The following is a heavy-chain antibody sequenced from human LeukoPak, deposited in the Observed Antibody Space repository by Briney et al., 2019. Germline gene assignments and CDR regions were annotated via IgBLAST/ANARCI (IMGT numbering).Heavy chain of an antibody. J-gene: IGHJ4*02. Sequence: ASVKVACKASGYTFTSYDINWVRQAAGQGLEWMGWMNPNSGNTGYTQKFQGRVAITRNTSTSTAYMELSSLRSEDTAVYYCARTFLVCSSTSCYKSPSGYWGQGTLVTVSS. CDR2: MNPNSGNT. D-gene: IGHD2-2*02. CDR3: ARTFLVCSSTSCYKSPSGY. V-gene: IGHV1-8*01. CDR1: GYTFTSYD.